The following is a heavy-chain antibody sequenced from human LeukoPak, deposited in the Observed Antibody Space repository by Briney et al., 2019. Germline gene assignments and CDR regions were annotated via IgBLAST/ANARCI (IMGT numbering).Heavy chain of an antibody. D-gene: IGHD6-6*01. V-gene: IGHV4-61*02. CDR2: IYTSGST. CDR3: ARVVKGRAPFDY. CDR1: GGSISSGSYY. J-gene: IGHJ4*02. Sequence: PSETLSLTCTVSGGSISSGSYYWSWIRQPAGKGLEWIGRIYTSGSTNYNPSLKSRVTISVDTSKNQFSLKLSSVTAADTAVYYCARVVKGRAPFDYWGQGTLVTVSS.